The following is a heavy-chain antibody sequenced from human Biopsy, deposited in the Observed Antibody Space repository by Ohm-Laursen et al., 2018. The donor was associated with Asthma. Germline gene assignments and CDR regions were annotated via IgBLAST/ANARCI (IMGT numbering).Heavy chain of an antibody. V-gene: IGHV4-30-2*06. CDR3: ARGWNCGGDCYSLDS. J-gene: IGHJ4*02. CDR2: IYRNGDT. CDR1: GDSIDSGGYS. D-gene: IGHD2-21*02. Sequence: SDTLSLTWTVSGDSIDSGGYSWTWIRQSPGVGLEWIGYIYRNGDTYYNPTLKNRVTISIDRSKNQFSLRLRSVTAADTAVYYCARGWNCGGDCYSLDSWGQGTLVTVSS.